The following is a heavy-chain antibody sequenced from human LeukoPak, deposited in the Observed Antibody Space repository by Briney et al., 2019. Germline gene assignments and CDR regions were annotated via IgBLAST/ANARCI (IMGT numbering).Heavy chain of an antibody. D-gene: IGHD1-26*01. CDR1: GFTFSNYG. J-gene: IGHJ4*02. V-gene: IGHV3-33*01. Sequence: GGSLRLSCAASGFTFSNYGMHWVRQAPGKGLEWVALIWYDGGNKYYADSVRGRFTISRDNSKNTLYLQMKSLRVEDTAVYYCARAGVGAIYYFDYWGQGTLVTVSS. CDR3: ARAGVGAIYYFDY. CDR2: IWYDGGNK.